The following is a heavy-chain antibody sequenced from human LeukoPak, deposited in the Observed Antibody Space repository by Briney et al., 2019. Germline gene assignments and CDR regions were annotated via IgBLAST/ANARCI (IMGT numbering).Heavy chain of an antibody. D-gene: IGHD3-16*01. CDR2: ISFDGSSQ. Sequence: PSETLSLTCGVSGYSISSGYQWAWIRQSPGKGLEWVAVISFDGSSQYYGDSVKGRFTVSRDNSKSTLYLQMNSLRPDDTAIYYCASDMGGSGWTFDYWGQGTLVTVSP. CDR3: ASDMGGSGWTFDY. J-gene: IGHJ4*02. CDR1: GYSISSGYQ. V-gene: IGHV3-30*04.